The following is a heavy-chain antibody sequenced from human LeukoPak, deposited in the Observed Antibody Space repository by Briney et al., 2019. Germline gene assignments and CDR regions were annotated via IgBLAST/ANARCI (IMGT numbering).Heavy chain of an antibody. CDR2: ISSTSGTI. CDR1: GFTFSSYG. D-gene: IGHD2-21*01. V-gene: IGHV3-48*01. Sequence: GGSLRLSCAASGFTFSSYGMNWVRQAPGQGLEWVSYISSTSGTIYYADSVKGRFTISRDDSKHTQYLQMDSLRAEDTAVYYCARGRGDNSDWYFDLWGRGTLVTVSS. CDR3: ARGRGDNSDWYFDL. J-gene: IGHJ2*01.